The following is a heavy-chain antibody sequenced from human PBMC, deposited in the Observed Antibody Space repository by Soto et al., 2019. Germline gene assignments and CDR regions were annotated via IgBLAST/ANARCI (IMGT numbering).Heavy chain of an antibody. Sequence: QVQLVQSAAEVKKPGASVKVSCKASGFSLSGDGINWVRQAPGQGLQWVGWISPYNGNTNSAQKLQDRVNLTTDTSTRTAYLELRSLRFDDTAVYYCARSEVPAAMGGWFDPWGQGTLVTVSS. CDR1: GFSLSGDG. CDR2: ISPYNGNT. V-gene: IGHV1-18*01. J-gene: IGHJ5*02. CDR3: ARSEVPAAMGGWFDP. D-gene: IGHD2-2*01.